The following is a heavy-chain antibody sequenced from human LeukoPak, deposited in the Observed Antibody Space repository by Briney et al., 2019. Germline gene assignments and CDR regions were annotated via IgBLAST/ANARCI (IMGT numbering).Heavy chain of an antibody. V-gene: IGHV1-8*01. Sequence: GASVKVSCKASGYTFTSYDINWVRQATGQGLEWMGWMNPNSGNTGYAQKFQGRVTMTRDTSISTAYMELSRLRSDDTAVYYCARGIRVPAAMRNNWFDPWGQGTLVTVSS. J-gene: IGHJ5*02. D-gene: IGHD2-2*01. CDR1: GYTFTSYD. CDR3: ARGIRVPAAMRNNWFDP. CDR2: MNPNSGNT.